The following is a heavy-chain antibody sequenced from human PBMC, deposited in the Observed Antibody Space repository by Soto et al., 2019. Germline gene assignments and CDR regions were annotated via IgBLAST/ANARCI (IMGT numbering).Heavy chain of an antibody. D-gene: IGHD1-26*01. V-gene: IGHV4-59*01. Sequence: TLSLTCALSGCSTSRYYWSWIRQPPGKGLEWIGYIYYSGSTNYNPSLKSRVTISVDTSKNQFSLKLSSVTAADTAVYYCARYRGGSFYFDYWGEGTLVTVSS. J-gene: IGHJ4*02. CDR1: GCSTSRYY. CDR2: IYYSGST. CDR3: ARYRGGSFYFDY.